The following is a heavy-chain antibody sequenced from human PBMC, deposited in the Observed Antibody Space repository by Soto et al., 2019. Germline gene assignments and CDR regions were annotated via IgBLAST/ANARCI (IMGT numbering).Heavy chain of an antibody. CDR3: ARGITGTYYSGLDI. CDR2: INPNSDGT. D-gene: IGHD1-20*01. Sequence: QVQLVQSGAEVKKSGASVKVSCKASGYSFTGYYMHWVRQPPGQGPEWMGWINPNSDGTNYAQKFQGRVTMTRDTSISTVYMQLSSLRSDDTAMYYCARGITGTYYSGLDIWGQGTTVTVSS. J-gene: IGHJ6*02. CDR1: GYSFTGYY. V-gene: IGHV1-2*02.